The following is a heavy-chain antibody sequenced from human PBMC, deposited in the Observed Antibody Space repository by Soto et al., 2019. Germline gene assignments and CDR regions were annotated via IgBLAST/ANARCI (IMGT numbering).Heavy chain of an antibody. CDR2: IYYSGST. J-gene: IGHJ4*02. D-gene: IGHD6-6*01. Sequence: SETLSLTCTVSGGYVSSGSYYWSCIRQPPGKGLEWIGYIYYSGSTNYNPSLKSRVTISVDTSKNQFSLKLSSVTAADTDVYYCARTSIAARRGQLDYWGQGTLVTVSS. V-gene: IGHV4-61*01. CDR1: GGYVSSGSYY. CDR3: ARTSIAARRGQLDY.